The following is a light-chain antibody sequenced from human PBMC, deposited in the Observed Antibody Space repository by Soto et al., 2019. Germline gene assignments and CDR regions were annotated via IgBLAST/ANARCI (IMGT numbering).Light chain of an antibody. V-gene: IGKV3-11*01. Sequence: EIVLAQSPATLSLSPGERATLSRRASESVTSYLAWYQQKPGQAPRLLIYDVSSRATGIPARFSGSGSGTDFTLTISSLEPEDFAVYYCQQRSNWPRTFGQGTKVEI. CDR3: QQRSNWPRT. CDR2: DVS. J-gene: IGKJ1*01. CDR1: ESVTSY.